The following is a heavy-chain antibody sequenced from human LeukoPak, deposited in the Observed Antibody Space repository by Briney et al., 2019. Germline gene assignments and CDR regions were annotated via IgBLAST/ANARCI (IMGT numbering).Heavy chain of an antibody. V-gene: IGHV4-34*01. CDR3: ARSSRARAFDI. CDR1: GGSFSGYY. Sequence: SETLPLTCAVYGGSFSGYYWSWIRQPPGKGLEWIGEINHSGSTDYNPSLKSRVTISVDTSKNQFSLKLSSVTAADTAVYYCARSSRARAFDIWGQGTMVTVSS. D-gene: IGHD2-2*01. CDR2: INHSGST. J-gene: IGHJ3*02.